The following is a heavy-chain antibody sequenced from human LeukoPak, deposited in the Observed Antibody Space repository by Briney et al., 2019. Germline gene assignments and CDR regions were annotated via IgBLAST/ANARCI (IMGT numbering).Heavy chain of an antibody. V-gene: IGHV1-2*02. CDR1: GYTFTGYY. J-gene: IGHJ4*02. CDR3: ARVKGFTVGYSYGALDY. Sequence: ASVKVSCKASGYTFTGYYMHWVRQAPGQGLEWMGWVNPNSGGTNYAQKFQGRATMTRDTSISTAYMELSRLRSDDTAVYYCARVKGFTVGYSYGALDYWGQGTLVTVSS. D-gene: IGHD5-18*01. CDR2: VNPNSGGT.